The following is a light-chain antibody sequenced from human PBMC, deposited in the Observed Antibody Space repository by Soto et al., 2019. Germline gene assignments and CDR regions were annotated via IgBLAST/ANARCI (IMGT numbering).Light chain of an antibody. Sequence: EIVLTQSPATLSLSPGERVTLSCRASQSVNTYLAWYQQKPGQAPRLLIYDATNRAVDIPARFSGGGSGTDFTLTSSSLEPEDFAVYYCQQRTNWPTFGGGTKVEIK. CDR2: DAT. CDR1: QSVNTY. V-gene: IGKV3-11*01. J-gene: IGKJ4*01. CDR3: QQRTNWPT.